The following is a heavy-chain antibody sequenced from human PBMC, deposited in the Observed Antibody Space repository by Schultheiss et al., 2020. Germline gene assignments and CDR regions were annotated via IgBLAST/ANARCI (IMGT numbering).Heavy chain of an antibody. CDR3: ARGDYDILTGISSYYGMDV. V-gene: IGHV1-2*02. CDR1: GYTFTGYY. J-gene: IGHJ6*02. CDR2: INPNSGGT. Sequence: GESLKISCKASGYTFTGYYMHWVRQAPGQGLEWMGWINPNSGGTNYAQKFQGRVTMTRNTSISTAYMELSSLRSEDTAVYYCARGDYDILTGISSYYGMDVWGQGTTVTVSS. D-gene: IGHD3-9*01.